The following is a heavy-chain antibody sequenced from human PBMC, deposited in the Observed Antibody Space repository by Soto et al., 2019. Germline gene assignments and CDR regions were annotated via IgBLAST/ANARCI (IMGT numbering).Heavy chain of an antibody. CDR2: MSPNGNNQ. J-gene: IGHJ4*02. CDR1: GFSFSYYG. CDR3: ATGANFYYDTSRY. V-gene: IGHV3-30*03. Sequence: GGSLRLSCAASGFSFSYYGMHWVRQAPGKGLEWVAVMSPNGNNQYYADSVKGRFTISRDTSKSTLYLQMTSLRPDDTAVYYCATGANFYYDTSRYWGQGTLVTVSS. D-gene: IGHD3-22*01.